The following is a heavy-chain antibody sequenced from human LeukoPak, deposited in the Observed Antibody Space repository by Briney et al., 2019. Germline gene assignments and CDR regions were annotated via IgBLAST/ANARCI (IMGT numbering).Heavy chain of an antibody. Sequence: GGSLRLSCAASGFTFSSYWMSWVRQAPGKGLEWVSAISGSGGSTYYADSVKGRFTISRDNSKNTLYLQMNSLRAEDTAVYYCAKDQSRYSSGWYEDYWGQGTLVTVSS. J-gene: IGHJ4*02. V-gene: IGHV3-23*01. CDR2: ISGSGGST. CDR1: GFTFSSYW. CDR3: AKDQSRYSSGWYEDY. D-gene: IGHD6-19*01.